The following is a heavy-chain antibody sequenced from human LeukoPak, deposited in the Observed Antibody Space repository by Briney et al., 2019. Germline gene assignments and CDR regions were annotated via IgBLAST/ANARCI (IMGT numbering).Heavy chain of an antibody. D-gene: IGHD2-15*01. CDR2: ISGSGGST. V-gene: IGHV3-23*01. CDR1: GFTFSSYA. CDR3: AKSPLVVVVAANANGWFDP. J-gene: IGHJ5*02. Sequence: GGSLRLSCAASGFTFSSYAMSWVRQAPGKGLEWVSAISGSGGSTYYADSVKGRFTISRDNSKNTLYLRMNSLRAEDTAVYYCAKSPLVVVVAANANGWFDPWGQGTLVTVSS.